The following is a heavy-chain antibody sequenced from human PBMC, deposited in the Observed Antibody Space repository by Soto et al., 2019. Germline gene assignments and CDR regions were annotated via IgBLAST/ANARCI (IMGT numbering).Heavy chain of an antibody. CDR3: ARTTYSYGLLGRIDVGMDV. V-gene: IGHV5-51*01. J-gene: IGHJ6*02. CDR1: GYSFTSYW. Sequence: PGESLKLSCQGSGYSFTSYWIGWVRQMPGKGLEWMGIIYPGDSDTRYSPSFQGQVTISADKSISTAYLQWSSLKASDTAMYYCARTTYSYGLLGRIDVGMDVWGQGTTVTVSS. CDR2: IYPGDSDT. D-gene: IGHD5-18*01.